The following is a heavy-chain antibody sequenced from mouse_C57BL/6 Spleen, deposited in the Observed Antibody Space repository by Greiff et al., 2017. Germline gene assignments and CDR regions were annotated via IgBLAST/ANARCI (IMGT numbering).Heavy chain of an antibody. Sequence: EVKVEESGPGLVKPSQSLSLTCSVTGYSITSGYYWNWIRQFPGNKLEWMGYISYDGSNNYHPSLKNRISITRDTSKNQFFLKLNSVTTEDTATYYCARDRQYFDVWGTGTTDTVSS. CDR1: GYSITSGYY. CDR3: ARDRQYFDV. V-gene: IGHV3-6*01. D-gene: IGHD3-2*01. CDR2: ISYDGSN. J-gene: IGHJ1*03.